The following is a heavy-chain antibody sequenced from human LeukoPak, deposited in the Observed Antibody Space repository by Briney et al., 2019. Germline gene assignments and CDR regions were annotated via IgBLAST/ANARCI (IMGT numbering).Heavy chain of an antibody. CDR2: IYPGDFDT. J-gene: IGHJ6*03. V-gene: IGHV5-51*01. Sequence: GEFLKISCKGSGYRLTSYWVGWVRQKPGKGLEGMGIIYPGDFDTRYSPSFQGQVTISADKSISTAYLQWSSLKASDTAMYYCARLSSYYYYYMDVWGKGTTVSVSS. CDR1: GYRLTSYW. CDR3: ARLSSYYYYYMDV.